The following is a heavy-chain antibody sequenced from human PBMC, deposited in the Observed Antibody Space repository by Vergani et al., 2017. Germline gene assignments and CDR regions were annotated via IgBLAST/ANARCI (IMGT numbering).Heavy chain of an antibody. V-gene: IGHV1-69*13. CDR1: GGTFSSYA. CDR3: ARPRFTPYCSGGSCHAEYFQH. CDR2: IIPIFGTA. J-gene: IGHJ1*01. Sequence: QVQLVQSGAEVKKPGSSVKVSCKASGGTFSSYAISWVRQAPGQGLEWMGRIIPIFGTANYAQKFQGSVMITADESTSTAYMELSSLRSEDTAVYYCARPRFTPYCSGGSCHAEYFQHWGQGTLVTVSS. D-gene: IGHD2-15*01.